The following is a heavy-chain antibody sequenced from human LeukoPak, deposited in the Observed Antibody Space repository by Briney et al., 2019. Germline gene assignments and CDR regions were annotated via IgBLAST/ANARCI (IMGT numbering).Heavy chain of an antibody. Sequence: GGSLRLSCAASGFTFSSYGVHWVRQAPGKGLEWVAVISYGGSNKYYADSVKGRFTISRDNSKNTLYLQMNSLRAEDTAVYYCAKTLRGMDVWGQGTTVTVSS. V-gene: IGHV3-30*18. CDR2: ISYGGSNK. CDR3: AKTLRGMDV. CDR1: GFTFSSYG. J-gene: IGHJ6*02.